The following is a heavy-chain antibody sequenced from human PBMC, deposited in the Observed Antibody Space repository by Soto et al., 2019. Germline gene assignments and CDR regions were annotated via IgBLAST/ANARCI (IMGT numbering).Heavy chain of an antibody. Sequence: GASVKVSCKATGFTFTSSAMQWVRQARGQRLEWIGWIVVGSGNTNYAQKFQERVTITRDMSTSTAYMELSSLRSEDTAVYYCAAAIYDFWSGYSYYFDYWGQGTLVTVSS. CDR2: IVVGSGNT. CDR3: AAAIYDFWSGYSYYFDY. D-gene: IGHD3-3*01. V-gene: IGHV1-58*02. CDR1: GFTFTSSA. J-gene: IGHJ4*02.